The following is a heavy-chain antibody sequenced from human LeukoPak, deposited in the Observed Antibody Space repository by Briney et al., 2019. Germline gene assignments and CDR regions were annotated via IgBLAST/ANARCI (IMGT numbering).Heavy chain of an antibody. CDR3: AKDRAAAGTHSFDY. J-gene: IGHJ4*02. D-gene: IGHD6-13*01. CDR2: ISGSGGST. CDR1: GFTFSSYA. V-gene: IGHV3-23*01. Sequence: PGGSLRLSCAASGFTFSSYAINWVRQAPGKGLEWVSAISGSGGSTYYADSVKGRFTISRDNSKNTLCLQMNSLRAEDTAVYYCAKDRAAAGTHSFDYWGQGTLVTVSS.